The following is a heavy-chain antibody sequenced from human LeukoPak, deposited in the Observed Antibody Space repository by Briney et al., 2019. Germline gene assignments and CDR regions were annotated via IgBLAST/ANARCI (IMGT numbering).Heavy chain of an antibody. V-gene: IGHV6-1*01. CDR1: GDSVPSNSAA. D-gene: IGHD6-25*01. CDR2: TYYKSKWYN. Sequence: SQTLSLTCAISGDSVPSNSAAWNWIRQSPSRGLEWLGRTYYKSKWYNDYAISVKGRITIDPDTSKNQFSLQLNSVTPEDTAVYYCTREMLQRLTPFDYWGQGTLVTVSS. CDR3: TREMLQRLTPFDY. J-gene: IGHJ4*02.